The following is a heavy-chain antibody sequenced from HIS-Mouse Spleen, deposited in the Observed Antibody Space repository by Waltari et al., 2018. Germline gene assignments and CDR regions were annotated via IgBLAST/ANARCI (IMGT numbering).Heavy chain of an antibody. Sequence: LQLQASGPGLVKPSETLSLTCTVAGGSISSSSYYWGWIRQPPGKGLEWIGSINYSGTTYYNPSLKSRVTISVDTSKNQFSLKLSSVTAADTAVYYCAREIPYSSSWYDWYFDLWGRGTLVTVSS. J-gene: IGHJ2*01. CDR2: INYSGTT. CDR1: GGSISSSSYY. D-gene: IGHD6-13*01. V-gene: IGHV4-39*07. CDR3: AREIPYSSSWYDWYFDL.